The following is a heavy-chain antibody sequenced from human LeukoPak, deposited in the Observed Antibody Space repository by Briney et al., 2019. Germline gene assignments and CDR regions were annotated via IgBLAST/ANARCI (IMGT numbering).Heavy chain of an antibody. CDR3: ARGYYDSSGSPRAFDY. D-gene: IGHD3-22*01. CDR2: IYYSGSP. CDR1: GGSISSGGYY. J-gene: IGHJ4*02. Sequence: SQTLSLTCTVSGGSISSGGYYWSWIRQHPGKGLEWIGYIYYSGSPYYNPSLKSRVTISVDTSKNQFSLKRSSVTAADTAVYYCARGYYDSSGSPRAFDYWGQGTLVTVSS. V-gene: IGHV4-31*03.